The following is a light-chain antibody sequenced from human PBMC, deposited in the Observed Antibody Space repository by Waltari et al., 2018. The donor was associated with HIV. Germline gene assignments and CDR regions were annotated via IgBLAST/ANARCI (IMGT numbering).Light chain of an antibody. J-gene: IGLJ3*02. CDR1: RSNIGAGYD. CDR3: QSYDSSLSGGV. Sequence: QSALTQPPSVSGAPGQRVTISCTGSRSNIGAGYDVHWYQQVPGTAPKLLIYGNSNRPSGVPDRFSGSKSGTSASLAVTGLQAEDEADYYCQSYDSSLSGGVFGGGTKLTVL. CDR2: GNS. V-gene: IGLV1-40*01.